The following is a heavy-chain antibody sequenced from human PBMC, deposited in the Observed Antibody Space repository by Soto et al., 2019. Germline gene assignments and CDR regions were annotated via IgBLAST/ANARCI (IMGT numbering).Heavy chain of an antibody. J-gene: IGHJ4*02. CDR1: GGSISSGDYY. Sequence: TSETLSLTCTVSGGSISSGDYYWSWIRQPPGKGLEWIGYIYYSGSTYYNPSLKSRVTISVDTSKNQFSLKLSSVTAADTAVYYCARVLAYYYGSGSYPYYFDYWGQGTLVTVSS. V-gene: IGHV4-30-4*01. D-gene: IGHD3-10*01. CDR2: IYYSGST. CDR3: ARVLAYYYGSGSYPYYFDY.